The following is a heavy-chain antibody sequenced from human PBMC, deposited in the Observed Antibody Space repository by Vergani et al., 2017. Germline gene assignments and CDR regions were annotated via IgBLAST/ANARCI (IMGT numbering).Heavy chain of an antibody. CDR1: GGSISSGGYY. CDR3: ARGYYDILTGYHQPNWFDP. D-gene: IGHD3-9*01. V-gene: IGHV4-31*03. CDR2: IYYSGST. J-gene: IGHJ5*02. Sequence: QVQLQESGPGLVKPSQTLSLTCTVSGGSISSGGYYWSWTRQHPGKGLEWIGYIYYSGSTYYNPPLKSRVTISVDTSKNQFSLKLSSVTAADTAVYYCARGYYDILTGYHQPNWFDPWGQGTLVTVSS.